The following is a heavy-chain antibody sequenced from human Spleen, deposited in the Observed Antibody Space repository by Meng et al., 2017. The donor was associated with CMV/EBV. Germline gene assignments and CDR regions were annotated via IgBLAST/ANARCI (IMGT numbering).Heavy chain of an antibody. D-gene: IGHD2-8*01. CDR1: GFTFSDYY. CDR2: ISSRSNYI. CDR3: ARAQVYYFDS. Sequence: GESLKISCAASGFTFSDYYMNWVRQAPGKGLEWVSSISSRSNYISYTDSVKGRFTISRDNAENSLYLQMSSLRAEDTAVYYCARAQVYYFDSWGQGTLVTVSS. V-gene: IGHV3-21*01. J-gene: IGHJ4*02.